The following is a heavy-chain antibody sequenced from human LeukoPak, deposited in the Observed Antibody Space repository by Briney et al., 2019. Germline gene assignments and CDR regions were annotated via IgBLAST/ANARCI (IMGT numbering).Heavy chain of an antibody. Sequence: SVKVSCKASGYTFTSYAMNWVRQAPGQGLEWMGGIIPVFGTANYAQRFQGRVTITADESTSTAYMEPSSLRSEDMAVYCARTYYDYVGGSYREDTLDSWGQGTLVTVSS. J-gene: IGHJ4*02. V-gene: IGHV1-69*13. CDR2: IIPVFGTA. D-gene: IGHD3-16*02. CDR1: GYTFTSYA. CDR3: ARTYYDYVGGSYREDTLDS.